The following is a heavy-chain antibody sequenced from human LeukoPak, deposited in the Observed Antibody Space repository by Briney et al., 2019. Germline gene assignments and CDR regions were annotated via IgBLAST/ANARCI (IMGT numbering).Heavy chain of an antibody. CDR2: IRSDGSNK. D-gene: IGHD2-15*01. Sequence: GGSLRLSCTVSGFTFNNFDIHWVRQAPGKGLEWVAFIRSDGSNKYYADSVKGRFTISRDNSKNTLYLQMNSLRAEDTAVYYCAKEGAVVAATRDDAFDIWGQGTMVTVSS. J-gene: IGHJ3*02. CDR1: GFTFNNFD. V-gene: IGHV3-30*02. CDR3: AKEGAVVAATRDDAFDI.